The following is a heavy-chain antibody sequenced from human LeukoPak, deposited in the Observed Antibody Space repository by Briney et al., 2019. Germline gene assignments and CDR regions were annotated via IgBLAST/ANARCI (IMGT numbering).Heavy chain of an antibody. V-gene: IGHV1-46*01. J-gene: IGHJ6*02. CDR3: ARSTDGYSGNYYSG. CDR1: ENIFTTYY. CDR2: INPRSGST. Sequence: AAVKVSCKASENIFTTYYLHWVRQAPGHALEGMGIINPRSGSTTYAQKFQGRVSMTRDTSTSTVYMQLSSLRSDDTAVYYCARSTDGYSGNYYSGWGPGTTVIVSS. D-gene: IGHD1-26*01.